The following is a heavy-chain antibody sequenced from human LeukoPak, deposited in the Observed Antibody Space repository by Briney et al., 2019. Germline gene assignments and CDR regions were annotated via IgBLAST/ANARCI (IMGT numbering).Heavy chain of an antibody. V-gene: IGHV1-69*05. CDR3: ARDRRSSTSCHLWDYFDY. CDR1: GGTFSSYA. Sequence: SVKVSCKASGGTFSSYAISWVRQAPGQGLEWMGRIIPIFGTANYAQKFQGRVTITTDEFTSTAYMELSSLRSEDTAVYYCARDRRSSTSCHLWDYFDYWGQGTLVTVSS. CDR2: IIPIFGTA. D-gene: IGHD2-2*01. J-gene: IGHJ4*02.